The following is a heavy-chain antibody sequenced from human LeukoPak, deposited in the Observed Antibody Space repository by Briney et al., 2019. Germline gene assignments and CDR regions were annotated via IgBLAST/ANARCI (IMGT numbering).Heavy chain of an antibody. D-gene: IGHD2-2*01. V-gene: IGHV3-23*01. CDR1: GFTFSSYA. Sequence: GGSLRLSCAAPGFTFSSYAMSWVRQAPGKGLEWVSAITGSVGSTYYADSVKGRFTISRDNSKNPPSLQMTSLRAEDTAVYYGASWGCQLANGDYWGQGTLVTVSS. J-gene: IGHJ4*02. CDR2: ITGSVGST. CDR3: ASWGCQLANGDY.